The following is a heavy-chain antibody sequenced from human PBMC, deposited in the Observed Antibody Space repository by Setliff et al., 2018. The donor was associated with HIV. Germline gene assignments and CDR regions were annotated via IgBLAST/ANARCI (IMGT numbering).Heavy chain of an antibody. Sequence: GGSLRLSCAASGFTFDDYGMSWVRQAPGKGLEWVAYIKQDGGEKFYDDSVKGRFTISRDNAKNSLYLQMNSLRAEDTAVYYCARDWVSLDRGTSMDVWGKGTTVTVSS. V-gene: IGHV3-7*03. CDR2: IKQDGGEK. CDR1: GFTFDDYG. J-gene: IGHJ6*03. D-gene: IGHD3-10*01. CDR3: ARDWVSLDRGTSMDV.